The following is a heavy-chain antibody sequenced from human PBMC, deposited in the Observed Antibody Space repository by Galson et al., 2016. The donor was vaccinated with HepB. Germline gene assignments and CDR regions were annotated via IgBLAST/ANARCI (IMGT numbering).Heavy chain of an antibody. CDR3: ASVRITTHGAFDT. J-gene: IGHJ3*02. V-gene: IGHV4-31*03. CDR1: GGFISSGGYY. CDR2: IFYSGIS. Sequence: TLSLTCTVSGGFISSGGYYWSWIRQHPEEGLEWIGYIFYSGISYYNPSLQSRVTVSLNTSKNQFSLTLISVTAADTAVYYCASVRITTHGAFDTWGQGTLVIVSS. D-gene: IGHD3-10*02.